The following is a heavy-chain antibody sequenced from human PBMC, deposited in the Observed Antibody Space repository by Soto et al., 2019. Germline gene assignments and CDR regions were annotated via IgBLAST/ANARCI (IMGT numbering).Heavy chain of an antibody. V-gene: IGHV4-31*03. CDR3: AGAKSSSSPVDY. CDR1: GGSISSGGYY. CDR2: IYYSGST. J-gene: IGHJ4*02. Sequence: QVQLQESGPGLVKPSQTLSLTCTVSGGSISSGGYYWSWIRQHPGKGLEWIGYIYYSGSTYYNPSRKSRVTTPVGASKTRFSLKRSSATAADTAVYYRAGAKSSSSPVDYWGEGTLVIVSS. D-gene: IGHD6-6*01.